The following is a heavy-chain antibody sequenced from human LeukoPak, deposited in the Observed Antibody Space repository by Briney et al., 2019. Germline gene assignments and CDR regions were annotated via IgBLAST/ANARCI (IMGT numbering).Heavy chain of an antibody. CDR3: ARQRGSGWYAYYYYYMDV. J-gene: IGHJ6*03. V-gene: IGHV4-39*01. CDR1: GGSISGSGYY. Sequence: PSETLSLTCTVSGGSISGSGYYWGWIRQPPGKGLEWIGSIYSSGSTYYNASLQSRVTISIETSKNQISLRLNSVTAADTAVYYCARQRGSGWYAYYYYYMDVWGKGTTVTISS. CDR2: IYSSGST. D-gene: IGHD6-19*01.